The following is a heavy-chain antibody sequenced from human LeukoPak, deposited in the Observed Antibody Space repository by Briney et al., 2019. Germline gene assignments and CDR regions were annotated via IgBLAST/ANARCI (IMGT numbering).Heavy chain of an antibody. CDR3: AREAVHDNWFDP. Sequence: SETLSLTCTVPGYSISSVYYWGWIRQPPGKGLEWIGSIFHSGNTYYNPSLKSRVIISVDTSKNQFSLKLSSVTAADTAVYYCAREAVHDNWFDPWGQGTMVTVSS. V-gene: IGHV4-38-2*02. CDR2: IFHSGNT. J-gene: IGHJ5*02. CDR1: GYSISSVYY.